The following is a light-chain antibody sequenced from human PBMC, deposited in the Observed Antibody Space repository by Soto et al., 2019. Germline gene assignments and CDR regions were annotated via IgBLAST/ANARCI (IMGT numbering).Light chain of an antibody. CDR3: QQYNTWPPMYT. CDR1: QSVSSN. V-gene: IGKV3-15*01. Sequence: EIVMTQSPATLSVSPGERATLSCRASQSVSSNLARYQQKPGQPPRRLIYAASTRATGIPARFSGSGSGTEFTLTISSLQSEDFAVYYCQQYNTWPPMYTFGQGTKLEIK. CDR2: AAS. J-gene: IGKJ2*01.